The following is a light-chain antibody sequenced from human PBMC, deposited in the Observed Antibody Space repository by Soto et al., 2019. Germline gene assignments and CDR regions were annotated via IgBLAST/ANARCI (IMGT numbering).Light chain of an antibody. J-gene: IGLJ2*01. CDR2: DND. Sequence: QSVLTQPPSVSAAPGQTVTISCSGSSSNIDNNYVSWYQQLSGTAPKLLIYDNDQRPSGIPDRFSGSKSGTSATLGITGLQTGDEADYYCGTWDSSLSAGVFGGGTKLTVL. CDR3: GTWDSSLSAGV. CDR1: SSNIDNNY. V-gene: IGLV1-51*01.